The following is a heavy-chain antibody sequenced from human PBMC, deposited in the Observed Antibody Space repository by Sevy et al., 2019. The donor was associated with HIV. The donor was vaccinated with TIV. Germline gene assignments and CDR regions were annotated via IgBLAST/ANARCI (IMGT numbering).Heavy chain of an antibody. V-gene: IGHV3-49*01. D-gene: IGHD4-17*01. CDR1: GFIFKVYL. J-gene: IGHJ4*02. CDR3: SRGPLPTTGVDY. CDR2: ISRKLNGATP. Sequence: GGSLRLPFSVSGFIFKVYLLIWFRQVPGKGLEGVVSISRKLNGATPQFAASFKGRISMSRDGSRGIAYLQLNSLKIEDTGVYYCSRGPLPTTGVDYWGQGTLVTVSS.